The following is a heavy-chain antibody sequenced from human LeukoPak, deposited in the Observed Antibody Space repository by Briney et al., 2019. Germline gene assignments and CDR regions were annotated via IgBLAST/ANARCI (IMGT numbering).Heavy chain of an antibody. CDR3: TRIAAAGKGFYWFDP. V-gene: IGHV3-49*04. CDR2: IRSKGYGGTT. J-gene: IGHJ5*02. Sequence: PGRXLRLSCTASGFTFGDYAMSWVRQAPGKGLEGVGFIRSKGYGGTTEYASSVKGRFTVSRDDSTSIAYLQMNSLKPEDTAVYYCTRIAAAGKGFYWFDPWGQGTLVTVSS. CDR1: GFTFGDYA. D-gene: IGHD6-13*01.